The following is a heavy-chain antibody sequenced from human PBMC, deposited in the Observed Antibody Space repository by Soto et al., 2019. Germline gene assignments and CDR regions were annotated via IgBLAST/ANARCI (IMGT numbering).Heavy chain of an antibody. D-gene: IGHD6-6*01. CDR1: GFAFSSHP. CDR3: ARRAIGSSRAFDI. J-gene: IGHJ3*02. Sequence: VQLLESGGGLAQPGGSLRLSCAASGFAFSSHPMSWVRQAPEKGLEWVSGISDSGGLTYNADSVKGRFTISRDNSKNALYLQVNRLRAEDTAVYYSARRAIGSSRAFDIWGQGTMVTVSS. CDR2: ISDSGGLT. V-gene: IGHV3-23*01.